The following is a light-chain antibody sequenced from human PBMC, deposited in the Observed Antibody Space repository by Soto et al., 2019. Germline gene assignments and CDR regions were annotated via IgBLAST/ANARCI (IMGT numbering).Light chain of an antibody. V-gene: IGKV1-33*01. CDR3: QQYGVLPYT. CDR1: QDISKY. CDR2: DAS. J-gene: IGKJ2*01. Sequence: DIQMTQSPSSLSASVGDRVTITCQASQDISKYLNWYQQKPGKAPKLMIYDASSLETGVPSGFSGSGSGKDFTFTSSSMQPGDSATYYCQQYGVLPYTFGQGTKLEIK.